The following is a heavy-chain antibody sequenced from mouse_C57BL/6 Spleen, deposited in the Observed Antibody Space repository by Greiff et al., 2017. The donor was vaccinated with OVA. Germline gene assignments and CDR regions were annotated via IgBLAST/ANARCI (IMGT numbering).Heavy chain of an antibody. CDR3: TRSTAQARDYFDY. J-gene: IGHJ2*01. Sequence: QVQLQQSGAELVRPGASVTLSCKASGYTFTDYEMHWVKQTPVHGLEWIGAIDPATGGTAYNQKFKGKAILTADKSSSTAYMELRSLTSEDSAVYYCTRSTAQARDYFDYWGQGTTLTVSS. D-gene: IGHD3-2*02. CDR2: IDPATGGT. CDR1: GYTFTDYE. V-gene: IGHV1-15*01.